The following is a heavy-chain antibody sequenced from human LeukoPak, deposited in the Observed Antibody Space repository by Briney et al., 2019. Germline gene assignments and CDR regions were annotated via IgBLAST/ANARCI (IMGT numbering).Heavy chain of an antibody. Sequence: PSQTLSLTCTVSGDSISIGSYYWSWLRQPAGKGLEWIGPMNTTGSTKYNPSLKSRVTISVDTSNNQFSLKVSSVTAADTAVYYCARDWDYWGQGTLVTVSS. J-gene: IGHJ4*02. CDR3: ARDWDY. CDR1: GDSISIGSYY. CDR2: MNTTGST. V-gene: IGHV4-61*02.